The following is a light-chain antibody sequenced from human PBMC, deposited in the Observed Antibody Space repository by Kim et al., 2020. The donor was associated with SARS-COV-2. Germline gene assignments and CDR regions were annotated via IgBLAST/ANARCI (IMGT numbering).Light chain of an antibody. Sequence: LSPGERAPLSCRASQSVSSYLAWYQQKPGQAPRLLIYDASNRATGIPARFSGSGSGTDFTLTISSLEPEDFAVYYCQQRSNWPRGTFGQGTKLEIK. CDR2: DAS. CDR1: QSVSSY. CDR3: QQRSNWPRGT. V-gene: IGKV3-11*01. J-gene: IGKJ2*02.